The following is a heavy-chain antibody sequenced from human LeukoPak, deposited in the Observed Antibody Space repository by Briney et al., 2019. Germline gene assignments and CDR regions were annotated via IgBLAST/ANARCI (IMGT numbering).Heavy chain of an antibody. CDR1: GFSLSTSGVG. Sequence: SGPTLVKPTQTLTLTCTFSGFSLSTSGVGVGWIRQPPGKALEWLALIDWNDDKRYSPSLESRLTITKDTSKNQVVLTMTNMDPVDTATYYCARRGSSSSFDYWGQGTLVIVSS. V-gene: IGHV2-5*01. D-gene: IGHD6-6*01. J-gene: IGHJ4*02. CDR2: IDWNDDK. CDR3: ARRGSSSSFDY.